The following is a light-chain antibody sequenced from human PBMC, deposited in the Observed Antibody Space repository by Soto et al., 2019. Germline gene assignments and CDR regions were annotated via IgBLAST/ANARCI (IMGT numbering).Light chain of an antibody. CDR2: GAS. V-gene: IGKV3-20*01. J-gene: IGKJ3*01. CDR3: QQYGSSPRFT. CDR1: QSVSSSY. Sequence: EIVLTQSPGTLSLSPGERATLSCRASQSVSSSYLAWYQQKPGQAPRLLIYGASSRATGIPDRFSGSGSGTDFTLTISRLETDDFAVYYCQQYGSSPRFTFGPGTKVDIK.